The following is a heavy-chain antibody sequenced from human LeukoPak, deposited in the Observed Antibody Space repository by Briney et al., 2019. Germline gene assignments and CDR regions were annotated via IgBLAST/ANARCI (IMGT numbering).Heavy chain of an antibody. J-gene: IGHJ6*03. Sequence: GGSLRLSCVAYGTTFDRYSMDWVRQAPGKGLEWVSYISSGSNTRLYAESVKGRFTISRDNSNDSLFLQMNSLRPEDTTVYYCAREKYLPSGGYYYMDVWGKGTTVTVSS. CDR2: ISSGSNTR. D-gene: IGHD5-12*01. CDR1: GTTFDRYS. V-gene: IGHV3-48*04. CDR3: AREKYLPSGGYYYMDV.